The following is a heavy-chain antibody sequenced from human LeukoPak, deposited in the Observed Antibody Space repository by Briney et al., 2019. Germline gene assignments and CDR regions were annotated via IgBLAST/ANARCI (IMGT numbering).Heavy chain of an antibody. CDR3: ARERRERQLPPHY. D-gene: IGHD6-13*01. V-gene: IGHV4-38-2*02. J-gene: IGHJ4*02. CDR1: GFTLSTYG. Sequence: GSLRLSCVASGFTLSTYGMNWVRQAPGKGLEWIGSIYHSGSTYYNPSLKSRVTISVDTSKNQFSLKLSSVTAADTAVYYCARERRERQLPPHYWGQGTLVTVSS. CDR2: IYHSGST.